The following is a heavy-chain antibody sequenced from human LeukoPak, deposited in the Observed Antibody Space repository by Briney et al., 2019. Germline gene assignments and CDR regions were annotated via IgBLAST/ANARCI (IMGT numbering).Heavy chain of an antibody. V-gene: IGHV3-7*05. CDR3: ARDPYSSTWSYGMDV. Sequence: GGSLRLSCAASGFTFSTYWMSWVRQAPGKGLEWVAHIKQDGSEKVYVDSVKGRFTISRDNAKNSLFLQMDALRAEDTAVYYCARDPYSSTWSYGMDVWGQGTTVTVSS. CDR1: GFTFSTYW. D-gene: IGHD6-6*01. CDR2: IKQDGSEK. J-gene: IGHJ6*02.